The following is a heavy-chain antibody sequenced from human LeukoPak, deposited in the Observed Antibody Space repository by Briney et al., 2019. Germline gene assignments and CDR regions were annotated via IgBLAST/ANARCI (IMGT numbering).Heavy chain of an antibody. J-gene: IGHJ6*04. V-gene: IGHV3-7*01. D-gene: IGHD6-13*01. CDR1: GFTFSSYW. Sequence: PGGSLRLSCAASGFTFSSYWMSWVRQAPGKGLEWVANIKQDGSEKYYVDSVKGRFTISRDNSKNTLYLQMNSLRAEDTAVYYCAKDWHPIAAAGGQLGVWGKGTTVTVSS. CDR2: IKQDGSEK. CDR3: AKDWHPIAAAGGQLGV.